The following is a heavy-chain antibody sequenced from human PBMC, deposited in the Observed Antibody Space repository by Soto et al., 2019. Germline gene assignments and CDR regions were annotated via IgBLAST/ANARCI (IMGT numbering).Heavy chain of an antibody. CDR3: TRGSSRFQDRYYYHALDV. CDR1: AFTFSDYA. CDR2: ISGSGGST. V-gene: IGHV3-23*01. J-gene: IGHJ6*02. Sequence: PGGSLRLSCAASAFTFSDYAMTWVRQAPGKGLEWVSAISGSGGSTYYADSVKGRFTISRDISKNTLYLQMNSLQSEDTAAYYCTRGSSRFQDRYYYHALDVWGQGTTVTVSS. D-gene: IGHD6-13*01.